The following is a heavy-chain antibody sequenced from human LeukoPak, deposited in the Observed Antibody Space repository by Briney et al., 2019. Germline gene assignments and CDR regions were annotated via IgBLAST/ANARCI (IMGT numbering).Heavy chain of an antibody. CDR2: ISGSGGST. J-gene: IGHJ4*02. Sequence: PGGSLRLSCAASGFTFSSYAMSWVRQAPGKGLEWVSAISGSGGSTYYADSVKGRFTISRDNSKNTLYLQMNSLRAEDTAVYYCAKDPQGVGATARYFDYWGQGTLVTVSS. CDR1: GFTFSSYA. D-gene: IGHD1-26*01. V-gene: IGHV3-23*01. CDR3: AKDPQGVGATARYFDY.